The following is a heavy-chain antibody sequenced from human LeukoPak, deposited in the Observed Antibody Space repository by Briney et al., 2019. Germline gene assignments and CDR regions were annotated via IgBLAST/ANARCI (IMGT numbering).Heavy chain of an antibody. CDR2: INPDGNKK. V-gene: IGHV3-7*01. D-gene: IGHD5-18*01. J-gene: IGHJ4*02. Sequence: AGGSLRLSCAVSGLTFSSSWMDWVRQAPGKGLEWAASINPDGNKKYSADSVKGRFTISRDNAENSLYLQMNSPRVEDTAFYYCARDLAYSRLDYWGQGMLVTVSS. CDR3: ARDLAYSRLDY. CDR1: GLTFSSSW.